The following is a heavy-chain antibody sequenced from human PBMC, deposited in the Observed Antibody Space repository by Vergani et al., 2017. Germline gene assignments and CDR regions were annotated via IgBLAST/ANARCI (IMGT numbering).Heavy chain of an antibody. J-gene: IGHJ5*02. D-gene: IGHD3-10*01. CDR3: AGGPTPFAQGRGWFDP. V-gene: IGHV1-8*01. CDR2: MNPNSGNT. Sequence: QVQLVQSGAEVKKPGASVKVSCKASGYTFTSYDINWVRQATGQGLEWMGWMNPNSGNTGYAQKFQGRVTMTRNTSISTAYMELSSLRSEDTTVYYCAGGPTPFAQGRGWFDPWGQGTLVTVSS. CDR1: GYTFTSYD.